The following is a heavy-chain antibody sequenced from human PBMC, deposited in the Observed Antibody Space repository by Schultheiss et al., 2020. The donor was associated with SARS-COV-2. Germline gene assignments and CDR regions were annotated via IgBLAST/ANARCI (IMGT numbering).Heavy chain of an antibody. Sequence: GGSLRLSFAASGFTFSDYYMSWIRQAPGKGLEWVSYISSSGSTIYYADSVKGRFTISRDNAKNSLYLQMNSLRAEDTAVYYCARVHGPAAIWFDPWGQGTLVTVSS. J-gene: IGHJ5*02. CDR3: ARVHGPAAIWFDP. D-gene: IGHD2-2*01. CDR1: GFTFSDYY. V-gene: IGHV3-11*01. CDR2: ISSSGSTI.